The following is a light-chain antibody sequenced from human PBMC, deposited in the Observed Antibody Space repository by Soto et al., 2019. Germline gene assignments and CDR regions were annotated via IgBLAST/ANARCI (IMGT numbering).Light chain of an antibody. CDR2: EVS. CDR3: SSYTTSSTWV. CDR1: SSDIGAYNY. V-gene: IGLV2-14*01. J-gene: IGLJ3*02. Sequence: QSALTQPASVSGSPGQSITISCTGTSSDIGAYNYVSWYQQHPGKAPKLIIYEVSNRPSGVSSRFSGSKSGNAASLTISGRQAEDETDYYCSSYTTSSTWVFGGGTKVTVL.